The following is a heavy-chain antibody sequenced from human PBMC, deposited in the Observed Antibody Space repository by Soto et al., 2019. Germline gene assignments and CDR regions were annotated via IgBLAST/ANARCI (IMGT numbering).Heavy chain of an antibody. CDR3: AASIFYYGMDV. Sequence: GESLKISCKGSGYSFTSYWIGWVRQMPGKGLEWMGIIYPGDSDTKYNPSFQGQVTISADKSITTTYLRWTSLKASDTAIYYCAASIFYYGMDVWGQGTTVTVSS. CDR2: IYPGDSDT. J-gene: IGHJ6*02. V-gene: IGHV5-51*01. CDR1: GYSFTSYW.